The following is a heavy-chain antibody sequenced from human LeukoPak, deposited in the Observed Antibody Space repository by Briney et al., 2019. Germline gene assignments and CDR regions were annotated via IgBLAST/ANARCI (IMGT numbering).Heavy chain of an antibody. CDR1: GGSISSGGYY. D-gene: IGHD1-20*01. V-gene: IGHV4-31*03. CDR2: IYYSGST. CDR3: ARDLSNWHFDP. J-gene: IGHJ5*02. Sequence: SETLSLTCTVSGGSISSGGYYWSWIRQHPGKGLEWIGYIYYSGSTYYNPSLKSRVTISVDTSKNQFSLKLSSVTAADTAVYYCARDLSNWHFDPWAREPWSPSPQ.